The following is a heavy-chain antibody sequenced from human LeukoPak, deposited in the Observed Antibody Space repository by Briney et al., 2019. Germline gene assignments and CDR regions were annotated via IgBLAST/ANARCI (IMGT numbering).Heavy chain of an antibody. Sequence: SETLSLTCTVSGGSISSYYWSWIRQPPGKGLEWIGYIYYSGSTNYNPSLKSRVTISVDTSKNQFSLKLSSVTAADTAAYYCARGSNYYDSSGYSLEAFDIWGQGTMVTVSS. J-gene: IGHJ3*02. CDR3: ARGSNYYDSSGYSLEAFDI. CDR1: GGSISSYY. D-gene: IGHD3-22*01. V-gene: IGHV4-59*01. CDR2: IYYSGST.